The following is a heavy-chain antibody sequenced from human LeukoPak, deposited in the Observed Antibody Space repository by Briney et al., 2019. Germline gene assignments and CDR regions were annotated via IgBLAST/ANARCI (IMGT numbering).Heavy chain of an antibody. CDR2: IYYSRST. CDR3: ARGSLTMEGCYHYSYMSV. D-gene: IGHD3-10*01. Sequence: SETLSLTCTVSGGSISSYYWSCVPQGPGEGRWWIGYIYYSRSTNYHPPLKSRVTISVATSKTQFSLKLSSVTAADTAVYYCARGSLTMEGCYHYSYMSVSGKRTTVTVSS. J-gene: IGHJ6*03. CDR1: GGSISSYY. V-gene: IGHV4-59*01.